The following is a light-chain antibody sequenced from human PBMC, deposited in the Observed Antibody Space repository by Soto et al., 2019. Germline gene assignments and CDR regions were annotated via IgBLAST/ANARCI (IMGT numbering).Light chain of an antibody. V-gene: IGLV1-44*01. Sequence: QSVLTQPPSASGIPGQRVTISCSGSSSNIGSNTVTWYQQLPGTAPKLLIYSNNQRPSGVPDRFSGSQSGTSASLAISGLRSEDEADYYCAAWDDSLNGRVFGTGTKLTVL. J-gene: IGLJ1*01. CDR2: SNN. CDR3: AAWDDSLNGRV. CDR1: SSNIGSNT.